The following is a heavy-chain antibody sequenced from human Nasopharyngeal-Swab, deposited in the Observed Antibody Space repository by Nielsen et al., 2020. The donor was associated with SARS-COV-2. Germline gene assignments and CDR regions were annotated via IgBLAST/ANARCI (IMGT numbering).Heavy chain of an antibody. J-gene: IGHJ6*02. V-gene: IGHV5-51*01. D-gene: IGHD1-26*01. CDR3: ARPMRPMGHYYFGMDV. Sequence: KVSCKGSGYSFTTYWIGWVRQMPGKGLEWMGIIYPGDSNTRYSPSFQGQVTISVDKYSSTAYLQWSSLKASDTAIYYSARPMRPMGHYYFGMDVWGQGTTVTVSS. CDR1: GYSFTTYW. CDR2: IYPGDSNT.